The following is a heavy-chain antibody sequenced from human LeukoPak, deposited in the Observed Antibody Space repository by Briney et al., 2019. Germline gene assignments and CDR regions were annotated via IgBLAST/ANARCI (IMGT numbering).Heavy chain of an antibody. CDR1: GFTVSSNY. J-gene: IGHJ5*02. V-gene: IGHV3-53*01. Sequence: EGSLRLSCAASGFTVSSNYMSWVRQAPGKGLEWVSIIYSGGSTYYADSVKGRFTISRDTSKNTLYLQMNSLRAEDTAVYYCAREVGATRGLDPWGQGTLVTVSS. CDR3: AREVGATRGLDP. D-gene: IGHD1-26*01. CDR2: IYSGGST.